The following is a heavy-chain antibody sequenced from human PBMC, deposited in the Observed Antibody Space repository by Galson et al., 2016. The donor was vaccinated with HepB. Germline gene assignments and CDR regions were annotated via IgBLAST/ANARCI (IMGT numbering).Heavy chain of an antibody. D-gene: IGHD6-6*01. V-gene: IGHV4-4*07. CDR1: GGFISNYY. CDR2: IYSSGST. J-gene: IGHJ6*04. Sequence: SETLSLTCNVSGGFISNYYWTWIRQPAGKGLEWIGRIYSSGSTNYNPSLKSRVPMSVDTSKNLLSLKMTSVTAADTAVYYCARDGSSSANRFYFGIDAWGKGITVAVSS. CDR3: ARDGSSSANRFYFGIDA.